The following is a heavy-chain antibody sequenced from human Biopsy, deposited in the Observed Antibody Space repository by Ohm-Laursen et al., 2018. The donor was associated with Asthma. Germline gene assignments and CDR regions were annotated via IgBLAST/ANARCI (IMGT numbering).Heavy chain of an antibody. J-gene: IGHJ4*02. CDR1: GGTFNTYV. CDR3: ARRAGSCISRTCYSLDF. V-gene: IGHV1-69*01. D-gene: IGHD2-2*01. Sequence: SSVKVSCKSLGGTFNTYVIGWVRQAPGQGLEWMGGINSVFGTTTYPQKFQDRVTITADDSTSTVYMELSSLRSEDTAVYYCARRAGSCISRTCYSLDFWDQGTLVTVSS. CDR2: INSVFGTT.